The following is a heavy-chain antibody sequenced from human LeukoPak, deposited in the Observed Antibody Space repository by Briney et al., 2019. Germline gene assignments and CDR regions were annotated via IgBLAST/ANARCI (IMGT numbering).Heavy chain of an antibody. CDR2: ISAYNGNT. V-gene: IGHV1-18*01. Sequence: GASVKVSCKASGYTFTSYGISWVRQAPGQGLEWMGWISAYNGNTNYAQKLQGRVTMTTDTSTSTAYMELRSLRSDDTAVYYYAREGVTTTGDYYYYGMDVWGQGTTVTVSS. D-gene: IGHD4-11*01. CDR1: GYTFTSYG. CDR3: AREGVTTTGDYYYYGMDV. J-gene: IGHJ6*02.